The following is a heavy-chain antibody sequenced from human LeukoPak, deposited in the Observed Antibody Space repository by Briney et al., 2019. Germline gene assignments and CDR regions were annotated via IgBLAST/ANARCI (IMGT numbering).Heavy chain of an antibody. CDR1: GGSISSGYY. CDR2: IYHSGST. CDR3: ARQGQYYDFWSGYVNWFDP. J-gene: IGHJ5*02. Sequence: PSETLSLTCTVSGGSISSGYYWGWIRQPPGKGLEWIGSIYHSGSTYYNPSLKSRVTISVDTSKNHFSLKLSSVTAADTAVYYCARQGQYYDFWSGYVNWFDPWGQGTLVTVSS. D-gene: IGHD3-3*01. V-gene: IGHV4-38-2*02.